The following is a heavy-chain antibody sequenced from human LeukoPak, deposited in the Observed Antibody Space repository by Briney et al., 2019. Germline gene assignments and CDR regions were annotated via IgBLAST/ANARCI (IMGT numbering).Heavy chain of an antibody. D-gene: IGHD5-12*01. CDR3: ARWLVATMFDY. Sequence: GGCLRLSCATSGFTVSSSYLSWVRQAPGKGLEWVSVIYSDGTTYYADSVKGGFTISRDNSKNTLYLQMNSLRAEDTAVYYCARWLVATMFDYWGQGTLVTVSS. J-gene: IGHJ4*02. V-gene: IGHV3-66*01. CDR2: IYSDGTT. CDR1: GFTVSSSY.